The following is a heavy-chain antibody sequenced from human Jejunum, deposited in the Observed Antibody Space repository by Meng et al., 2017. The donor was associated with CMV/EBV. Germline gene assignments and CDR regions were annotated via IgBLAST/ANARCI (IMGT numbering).Heavy chain of an antibody. V-gene: IGHV1-18*01. J-gene: IGHJ4*02. D-gene: IGHD1-26*01. CDR3: ARVEVGITSGDY. Sequence: QAQLVQCGGEVKKPGASVKVSCKASGYNFTNYGITWVRQAPGQGLEWMGWINAYNGDTNYAQTLQGRVTMTTDTSTSTAYMELRSLRSDDTAVYYCARVEVGITSGDYWGQGTLVTVSS. CDR1: GYNFTNYG. CDR2: INAYNGDT.